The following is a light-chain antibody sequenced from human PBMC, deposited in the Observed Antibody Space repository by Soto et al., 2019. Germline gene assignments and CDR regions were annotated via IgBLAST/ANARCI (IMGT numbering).Light chain of an antibody. CDR3: QQYGSSLFT. CDR1: QSVSSSY. J-gene: IGKJ3*01. Sequence: EIVLTQSPGTLSLSPGERATLSCRASQSVSSSYLAWYQQKPGQAPRLLVYAASSRATGIPDRFSGSGSGTDFTLTISRLEPEDFAVYYCQQYGSSLFTFGPGIKVDMK. V-gene: IGKV3-20*01. CDR2: AAS.